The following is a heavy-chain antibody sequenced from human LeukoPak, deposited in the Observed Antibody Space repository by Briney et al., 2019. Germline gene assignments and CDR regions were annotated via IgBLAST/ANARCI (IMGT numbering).Heavy chain of an antibody. D-gene: IGHD4-17*01. CDR1: RFTFSNAW. V-gene: IGHV3-15*01. CDR3: TTDRDYGDYPEYYFDY. J-gene: IGHJ4*02. Sequence: PGGSLRLSCAASRFTFSNAWMSGVRQAPGQGREWVGHIKSKTDGGTTDYAAPVKGRFTISRDDSKNTLYLQMNNLKPEDTAVYYCTTDRDYGDYPEYYFDYWGQGTVVRVSS. CDR2: IKSKTDGGTT.